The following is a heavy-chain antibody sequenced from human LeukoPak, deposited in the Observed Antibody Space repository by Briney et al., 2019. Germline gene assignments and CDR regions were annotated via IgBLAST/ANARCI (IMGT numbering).Heavy chain of an antibody. V-gene: IGHV3-23*01. D-gene: IGHD6-6*01. Sequence: GSLRLSCAASGFTFSSYAMSWVRQAPGKGLEWVSAISGSGFTYYADSVKGRFTISTDNSKNTLYLQMNSLRAEATAVYYCARGLYRSSPWGQGTLVTVSS. CDR3: ARGLYRSSP. CDR1: GFTFSSYA. J-gene: IGHJ4*02. CDR2: ISGSGFT.